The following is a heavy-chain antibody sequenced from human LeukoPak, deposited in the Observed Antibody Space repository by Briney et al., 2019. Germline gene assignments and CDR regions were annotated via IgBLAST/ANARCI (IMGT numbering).Heavy chain of an antibody. CDR2: IGSSSSYI. CDR3: ARDREQQLVTGFDY. CDR1: GFTFSSYS. D-gene: IGHD6-13*01. J-gene: IGHJ4*02. V-gene: IGHV3-21*01. Sequence: GGSLRLSCAASGFTFSSYSMNWVRQAPGKGLEWVSSIGSSSSYIYYADSVKGRFTISRDNAKNSLYLQMNSLRAENTAVYYCARDREQQLVTGFDYWGQGTLVTVSS.